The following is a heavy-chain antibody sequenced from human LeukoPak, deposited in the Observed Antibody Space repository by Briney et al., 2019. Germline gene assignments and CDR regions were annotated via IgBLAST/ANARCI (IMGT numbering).Heavy chain of an antibody. CDR3: ARDRSGSLDY. V-gene: IGHV4-39*07. D-gene: IGHD1-26*01. CDR2: IYYSGST. J-gene: IGHJ4*02. Sequence: KPSETLSLTCTVSGGSISSSSYYWGWIRQPPGKGLEWIGSIYYSGSTYYNPSLKSRVTISVDTSKNQFSLKLSSVTAADTAVYYCARDRSGSLDYWGQGTLVTVSS. CDR1: GGSISSSSYY.